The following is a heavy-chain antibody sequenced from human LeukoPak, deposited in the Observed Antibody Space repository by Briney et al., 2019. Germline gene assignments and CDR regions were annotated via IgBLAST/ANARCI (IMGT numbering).Heavy chain of an antibody. Sequence: ASVKVSCKASGYSFTSYDINWVRQAPGQGPEWMGWMSPRSGSTGYAQKFQGRVAMTSDTSISTAYMELSRLTSDDTAVYYCARDGRHYDSSGYCAYWGQGSLVTVSS. D-gene: IGHD3-22*01. J-gene: IGHJ4*02. CDR2: MSPRSGST. CDR3: ARDGRHYDSSGYCAY. V-gene: IGHV1-8*01. CDR1: GYSFTSYD.